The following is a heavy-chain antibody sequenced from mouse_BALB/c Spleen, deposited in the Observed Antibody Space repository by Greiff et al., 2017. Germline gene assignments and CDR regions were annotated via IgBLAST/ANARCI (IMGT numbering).Heavy chain of an antibody. J-gene: IGHJ2*01. CDR3: ARPHITTVYFDY. CDR2: ISSGGSYT. CDR1: GFTFSSYG. V-gene: IGHV5-6*02. D-gene: IGHD1-1*01. Sequence: EVKVEESGGDLVKPGGSLKLSCAASGFTFSSYGMSWVRQNPDKRLEWVATISSGGSYTYYPDSVKGRFTIYRDNAKNTLYLQMRSLTSEDTAMYDCARPHITTVYFDYWGQGTTLTVSS.